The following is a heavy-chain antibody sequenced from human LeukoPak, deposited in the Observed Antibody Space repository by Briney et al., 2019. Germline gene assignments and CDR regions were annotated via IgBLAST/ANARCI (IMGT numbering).Heavy chain of an antibody. CDR1: GDSVSSNSAA. V-gene: IGHV6-1*01. D-gene: IGHD6-19*01. CDR2: TYYRSKWYN. J-gene: IGHJ4*02. Sequence: SQTLSLTCAIFGDSVSSNSAAWNWIRQSPSRGLEWLGRTYYRSKWYNDYAVSVKGRIIITPDTSKNQVSLQLNSVTPEDTAVYYCARDEQWLVYFHFWGQGTLVTVSS. CDR3: ARDEQWLVYFHF.